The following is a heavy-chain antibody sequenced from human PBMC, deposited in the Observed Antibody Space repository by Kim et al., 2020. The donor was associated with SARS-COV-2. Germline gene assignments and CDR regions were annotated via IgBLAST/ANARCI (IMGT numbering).Heavy chain of an antibody. J-gene: IGHJ2*01. CDR3: ARHLHVTTVTFYWYFDL. CDR1: GFTNGNSA. CDR2: IFGSGSGT. D-gene: IGHD2-21*02. Sequence: GGSLRLSCAVSGFTNGNSAMSWVRQVPGKGLEWVSGIFGSGSGTYYADSVKGRATISRDNSQRTVDLQLTSLRADNMAVYYCARHLHVTTVTFYWYFDLWGRGTLVTVSS. V-gene: IGHV3-23*01.